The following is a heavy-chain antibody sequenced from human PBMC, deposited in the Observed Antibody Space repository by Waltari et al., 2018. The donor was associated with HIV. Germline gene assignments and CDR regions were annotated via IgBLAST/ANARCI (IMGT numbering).Heavy chain of an antibody. CDR1: GFTVSSTY. D-gene: IGHD6-19*01. CDR3: ARAVAVLPYYYYGMDV. V-gene: IGHV3-53*01. J-gene: IGHJ6*02. Sequence: EVQLVESGGGLIQPGGSLRLSCAASGFTVSSTYMSWVPQAPGKGLEWVSVIYSGGSTYYADSVKGRFTISRDNSKNTLYLQMNSLRAEDTAVYYCARAVAVLPYYYYGMDVWGQGTTVTVSS. CDR2: IYSGGST.